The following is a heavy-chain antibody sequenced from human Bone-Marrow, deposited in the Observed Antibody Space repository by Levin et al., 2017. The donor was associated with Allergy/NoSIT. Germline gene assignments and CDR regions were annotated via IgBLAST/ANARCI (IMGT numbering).Heavy chain of an antibody. Sequence: HSGGSLRLSCAASGFIVSNNYMSWVRQAPGKGLEWVSSIYYGGSTYYADSVKGRFTISRDNSKNTLYLQMNSLRAEDTAVYYCARSQDSSKSHDYWGQGTLVTVSS. CDR3: ARSQDSSKSHDY. J-gene: IGHJ4*02. CDR1: GFIVSNNY. V-gene: IGHV3-53*01. CDR2: IYYGGST. D-gene: IGHD6-13*01.